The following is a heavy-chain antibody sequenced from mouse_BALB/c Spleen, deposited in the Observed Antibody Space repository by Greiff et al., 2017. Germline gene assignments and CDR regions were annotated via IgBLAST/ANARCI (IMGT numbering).Heavy chain of an antibody. Sequence: VQLQQSGAELVKPGASVKLSCTASGFNIKDTYMHWVKQRPEQGLEWIGRIDPANGNTKYDPKFQGKATITADTSSNTAYLQLSSLTSEDTAVYYCANYDYDPWFAYWGQVTLVTVSA. D-gene: IGHD2-4*01. V-gene: IGHV14-3*02. CDR2: IDPANGNT. CDR1: GFNIKDTY. CDR3: ANYDYDPWFAY. J-gene: IGHJ3*01.